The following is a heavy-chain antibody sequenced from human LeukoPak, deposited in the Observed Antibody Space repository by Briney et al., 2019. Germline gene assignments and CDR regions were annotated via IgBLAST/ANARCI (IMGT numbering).Heavy chain of an antibody. D-gene: IGHD1-26*01. J-gene: IGHJ4*02. V-gene: IGHV1-46*01. CDR1: GYTLTSYG. CDR2: INPSGGST. Sequence: ASVKVSCKASGYTLTSYGISWVRQAPGQGLEWMGIINPSGGSTTYAQKFQGRVTMTRDTSTSTVYMEVSSLRSEDTAVYYCASLGWESAWWGQGTLVTVSS. CDR3: ASLGWESAW.